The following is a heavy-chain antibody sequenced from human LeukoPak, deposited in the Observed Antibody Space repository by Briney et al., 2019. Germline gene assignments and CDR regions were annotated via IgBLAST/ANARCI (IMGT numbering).Heavy chain of an antibody. D-gene: IGHD3-3*01. CDR3: AKGSYYDFWSGPDDAFDI. Sequence: GGSLRLSCAASGFTFSSYAMSWVRQAPGKGLEWVSAISGSGGSTYYADSVKGRFTISRDNSKNTLYLQMNSLRAEDTAVYYCAKGSYYDFWSGPDDAFDIWGQGTMVTVSS. J-gene: IGHJ3*02. V-gene: IGHV3-23*01. CDR2: ISGSGGST. CDR1: GFTFSSYA.